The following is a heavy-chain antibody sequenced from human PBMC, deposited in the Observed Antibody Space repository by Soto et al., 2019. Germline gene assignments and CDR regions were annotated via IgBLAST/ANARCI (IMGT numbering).Heavy chain of an antibody. CDR3: AGWGGHDYNY. V-gene: IGHV3-7*03. CDR2: IRPDGSET. Sequence: EVQLVQSGGGLVQPGGSLRLSCVGSGFTFTDFYMNWVRQAPGKGLEWVANIRPDGSETNYVESVKGRLTTSRDNAKHSLFLQMISLRADDTAVYYCAGWGGHDYNYWGQGILVTVSS. D-gene: IGHD4-4*01. CDR1: GFTFTDFY. J-gene: IGHJ4*02.